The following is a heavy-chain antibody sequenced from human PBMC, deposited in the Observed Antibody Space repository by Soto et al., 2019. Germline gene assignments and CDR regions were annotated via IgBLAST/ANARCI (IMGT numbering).Heavy chain of an antibody. CDR3: ARVSYYDSSGYVDY. J-gene: IGHJ4*02. CDR1: GGSISSGGYS. D-gene: IGHD3-22*01. Sequence: QLQLQESGSGLVKPSQTLSLTCAVSGGSISSGGYSWSWIRQPPGKGLEWIGYIYHSGSTYYNPSLKSRVTISVDRSQNQFSLKLSSVTAADTAVYYCARVSYYDSSGYVDYWGQGTLVTVSS. CDR2: IYHSGST. V-gene: IGHV4-30-2*01.